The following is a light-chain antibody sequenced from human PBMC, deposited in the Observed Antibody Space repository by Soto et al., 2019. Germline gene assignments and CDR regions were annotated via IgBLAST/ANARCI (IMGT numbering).Light chain of an antibody. CDR1: QSVSSTY. CDR2: GAS. V-gene: IGKV3-20*01. CDR3: QQYGDSPPYT. J-gene: IGKJ2*01. Sequence: EIVLTQSPDTLSLSPGERATLSCRASQSVSSTYLAWYQQKPGQAPSLLIYGASNRATGIPDRFSGSGSGTDFTLTIVRVEPEDFAVYYCQQYGDSPPYTFGQGTKLEIK.